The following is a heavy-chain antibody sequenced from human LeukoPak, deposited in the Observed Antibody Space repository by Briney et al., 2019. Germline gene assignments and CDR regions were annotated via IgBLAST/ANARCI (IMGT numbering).Heavy chain of an antibody. CDR1: GYTFTSYD. D-gene: IGHD6-13*01. V-gene: IGHV1-8*01. Sequence: GASVKVSCKASGYTFTSYDINWVRQATGQGLEWMGWMNPNSGNTGYAQKFQGRVTMTRNTSISTAYMELSSLRSEDTAVYYCARGRAPLKRGIAAALYWGQRTLVTVSS. CDR3: ARGRAPLKRGIAAALY. CDR2: MNPNSGNT. J-gene: IGHJ4*02.